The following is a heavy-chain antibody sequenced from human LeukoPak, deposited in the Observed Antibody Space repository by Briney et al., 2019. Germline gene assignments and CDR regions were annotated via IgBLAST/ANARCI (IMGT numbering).Heavy chain of an antibody. V-gene: IGHV3-9*01. Sequence: GGSLRLSCAASGFTFDDYAMHWVRQAPGKGLEWVSGISWNSGSIGYADSVKGRFTISRDNAKNSLYLQMNSLRAEDTALYYCAKGIRYSSSWPDYWGQGTLVTVSS. J-gene: IGHJ4*02. CDR1: GFTFDDYA. CDR2: ISWNSGSI. CDR3: AKGIRYSSSWPDY. D-gene: IGHD6-13*01.